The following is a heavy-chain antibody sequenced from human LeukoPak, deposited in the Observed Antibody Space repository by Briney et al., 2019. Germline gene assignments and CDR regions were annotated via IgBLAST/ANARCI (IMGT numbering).Heavy chain of an antibody. V-gene: IGHV1-2*04. CDR3: ARDHSREYSGFTDY. Sequence: ASVKVSCKASGYTFTGYYMHWVRQAPGQGLEWMGWINPNSGGTNYAQKFQGWVTMTRDTSISTAYMELNRLRSDDTAVYYCARDHSREYSGFTDYWGQGTLVTVSS. CDR2: INPNSGGT. CDR1: GYTFTGYY. D-gene: IGHD5-12*01. J-gene: IGHJ4*02.